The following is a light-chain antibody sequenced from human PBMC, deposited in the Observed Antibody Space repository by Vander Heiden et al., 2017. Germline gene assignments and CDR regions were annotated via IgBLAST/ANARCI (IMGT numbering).Light chain of an antibody. J-gene: IGLJ2*01. CDR1: SSDIGSYNL. CDR3: CSYAGSTTFVI. CDR2: EAN. V-gene: IGLV2-23*02. Sequence: QSALTQPASVSGSPGQSITISCTGTSSDIGSYNLVSWYQQQSGKAPKLMIYEANKRPSGVSTRFSASKSGDTASLTISGLQAEDEADYYCCSYAGSTTFVIFGGGTKLTV.